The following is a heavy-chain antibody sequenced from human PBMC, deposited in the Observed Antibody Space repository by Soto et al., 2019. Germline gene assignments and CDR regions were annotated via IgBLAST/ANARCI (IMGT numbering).Heavy chain of an antibody. CDR1: GGTFSSYA. V-gene: IGHV1-69*13. Sequence: ASVKVSCKASGGTFSSYAISWVRQAPGQGLEWMGGIIPIFGTANYAQKFQGRVTITADESTSTAYMELSSLRSEDTAVYYCARDRGSGWYWDFGSNEHYYYYGMDVWGQGTTVTVSS. CDR2: IIPIFGTA. CDR3: ARDRGSGWYWDFGSNEHYYYYGMDV. J-gene: IGHJ6*02. D-gene: IGHD6-19*01.